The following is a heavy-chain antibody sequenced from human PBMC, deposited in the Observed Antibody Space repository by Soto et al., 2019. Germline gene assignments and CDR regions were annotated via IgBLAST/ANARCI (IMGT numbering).Heavy chain of an antibody. D-gene: IGHD1-26*01. V-gene: IGHV3-23*01. CDR2: ISGSGGST. CDR1: GFTFSSYA. Sequence: GGSLRLSCAASGFTFSSYAMSWVRQAPGKGLERVAAISGSGGSTYYADSVKGRFTISRDNSKNTLYLQMNSLRAEDTAVYYCAKDPQRELLKGDSIDYWGQGTLVTVSS. J-gene: IGHJ4*02. CDR3: AKDPQRELLKGDSIDY.